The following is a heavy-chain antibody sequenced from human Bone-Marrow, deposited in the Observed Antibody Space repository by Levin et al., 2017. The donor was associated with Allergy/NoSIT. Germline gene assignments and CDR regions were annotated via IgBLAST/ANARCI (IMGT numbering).Heavy chain of an antibody. CDR2: ISSSGSTI. V-gene: IGHV3-48*03. J-gene: IGHJ4*02. CDR1: GFTFSSYE. CDR3: ARVFYDFWSGYYFDY. D-gene: IGHD3-3*01. Sequence: PGESLKISCAASGFTFSSYEMNWVRQAPGKGLEWVSYISSSGSTIYYADSVKGRFTISRDNTKNSLYLQMNSLRAEDTAVYYCARVFYDFWSGYYFDYWGQGTLVTVSS.